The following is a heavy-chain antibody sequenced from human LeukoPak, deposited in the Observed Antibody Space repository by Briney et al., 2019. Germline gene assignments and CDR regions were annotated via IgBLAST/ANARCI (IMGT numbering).Heavy chain of an antibody. CDR3: ARGRGIVVVPAAKENWFDP. Sequence: VASVKVSCKASGYTFTGYYMHWVRQAPGQGLEWMGWINPNSGGTNYAQKFQGRVTMTRNTSISTAYMELSSLRSEDTAVYYCARGRGIVVVPAAKENWFDPWGQGTLVTVSS. V-gene: IGHV1-2*02. J-gene: IGHJ5*02. D-gene: IGHD2-2*01. CDR1: GYTFTGYY. CDR2: INPNSGGT.